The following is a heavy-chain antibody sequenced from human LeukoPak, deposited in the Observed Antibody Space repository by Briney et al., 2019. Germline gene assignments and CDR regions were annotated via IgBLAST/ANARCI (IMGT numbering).Heavy chain of an antibody. CDR2: IIPIFGTA. CDR1: RGTFSSYA. CDR3: ARDPIAAAGNFDY. D-gene: IGHD6-13*01. V-gene: IGHV1-69*05. J-gene: IGHJ4*02. Sequence: SVKVSCKASRGTFSSYAISWVRQAPGQGLEWMGRIIPIFGTANYAQKFQGRGTITTDESTSTAYMELSSLRSEDTAVYYCARDPIAAAGNFDYWGQGTLVTVSS.